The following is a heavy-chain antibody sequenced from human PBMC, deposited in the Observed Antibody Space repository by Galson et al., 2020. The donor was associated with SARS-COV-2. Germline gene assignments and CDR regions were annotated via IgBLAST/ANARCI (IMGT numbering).Heavy chain of an antibody. CDR3: ARGFCSGGSCYSLDGMDV. D-gene: IGHD2-15*01. J-gene: IGHJ6*02. CDR1: GFTFSSFT. V-gene: IGHV3-21*01. Sequence: TGGSLRLSCAASGFTFSSFTMDWVHQAPGKGLEWVSSISSGSSYIYYADSVKGRFTISRDNAKNSLYLQMNSLRAEDTAVYYCARGFCSGGSCYSLDGMDVWGQGTTVTVSS. CDR2: ISSGSSYI.